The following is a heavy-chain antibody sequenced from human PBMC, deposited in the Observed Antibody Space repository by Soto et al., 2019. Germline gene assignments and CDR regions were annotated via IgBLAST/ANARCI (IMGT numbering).Heavy chain of an antibody. J-gene: IGHJ4*02. V-gene: IGHV4-39*01. CDR3: ARHTPAISISDH. Sequence: QLQLQESGPGLVKPSETLSLTCTVSGGSISSSSYYWGWIRQPPGKGLEWIGSIYYSGSTYYNPSLKSRGTRAVDTSKNQCALKLSSVTAADTAVYYCARHTPAISISDHWGQGTLVTVSS. D-gene: IGHD2-15*01. CDR1: GGSISSSSYY. CDR2: IYYSGST.